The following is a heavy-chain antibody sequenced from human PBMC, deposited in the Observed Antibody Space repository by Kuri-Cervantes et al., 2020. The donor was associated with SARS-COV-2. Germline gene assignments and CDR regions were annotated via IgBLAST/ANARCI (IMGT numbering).Heavy chain of an antibody. V-gene: IGHV4-61*09. CDR3: ARQSYYDSSGYYYVHKSYYFDY. CDR2: LDTSGST. CDR1: GVSVSGGTYY. D-gene: IGHD3-22*01. J-gene: IGHJ4*02. Sequence: SETLSLTCDVSGVSVSGGTYYWSWIRQPAGKGLEWIGHLDTSGSTTYNPSLKSRVTISVDTSKNQFSLKLSSVTAADTAVYYCARQSYYDSSGYYYVHKSYYFDYWGQGTLVTVSS.